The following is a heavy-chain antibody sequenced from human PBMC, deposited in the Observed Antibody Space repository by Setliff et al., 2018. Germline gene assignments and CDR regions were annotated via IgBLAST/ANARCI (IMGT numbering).Heavy chain of an antibody. V-gene: IGHV1-18*01. Sequence: ASVKVSCKASGYTFTSYGISWVRQAPGQGLEWMGWISAYNGNTNYAQKLQGRVTMTTDTPTSTAYMELKSLRSDDTAVYYCARRVYYYGSGSGSGMDVWGQGTTVTVSS. J-gene: IGHJ6*02. D-gene: IGHD3-10*01. CDR3: ARRVYYYGSGSGSGMDV. CDR1: GYTFTSYG. CDR2: ISAYNGNT.